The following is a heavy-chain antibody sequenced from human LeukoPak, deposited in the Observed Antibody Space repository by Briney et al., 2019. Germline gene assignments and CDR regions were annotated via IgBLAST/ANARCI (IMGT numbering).Heavy chain of an antibody. J-gene: IGHJ4*02. CDR1: GFIFDSHD. D-gene: IGHD1-26*01. CDR2: IRSDGYHT. CDR3: AKPSGSGVDY. V-gene: IGHV3-30*02. Sequence: GGSLRLSCGASGFIFDSHDMHWVRQAPGKGLEWVAFIRSDGYHTYYADCVKGRFTITRDNSKNTLYLQMNSLRLEDMALYYCAKPSGSGVDYWGRGTRVTVSS.